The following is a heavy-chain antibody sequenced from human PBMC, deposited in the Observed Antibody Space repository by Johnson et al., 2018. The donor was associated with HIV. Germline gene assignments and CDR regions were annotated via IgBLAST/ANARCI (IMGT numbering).Heavy chain of an antibody. CDR2: IKQDGSEK. V-gene: IGHV3-7*01. CDR1: GFTFSSYW. J-gene: IGHJ3*02. D-gene: IGHD2-15*01. Sequence: VQLVESGGGLVQPGGSLRLSCAASGFTFSSYWMSWVRQAPGKGLEWVANIKQDGSEKYYVDSVKGRFTISRDNAKNSLYLQMNSLRAEDTAVYYCARHFRDRPQVAAFDIWGQGTMVTVSS. CDR3: ARHFRDRPQVAAFDI.